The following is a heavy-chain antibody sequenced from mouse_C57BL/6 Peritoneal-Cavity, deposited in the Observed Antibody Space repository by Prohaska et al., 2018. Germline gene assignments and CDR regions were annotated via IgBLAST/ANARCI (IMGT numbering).Heavy chain of an antibody. CDR1: GFTFSGFW. CDR3: MRYGNYWCFDV. J-gene: IGHJ1*03. Sequence: EVQLLETGGGLVQPGGSRGLSCEGSGFTFSGFWMSWVRQTHGKTMEWLGDINSDCNAINYAPSIKDRFTIFRDNDKSTLYLQMSNVRSEDTATYFCMRYGNYWCFDVWGTGTTVTVSS. D-gene: IGHD2-1*01. V-gene: IGHV11-2*01. CDR2: INSDCNAI.